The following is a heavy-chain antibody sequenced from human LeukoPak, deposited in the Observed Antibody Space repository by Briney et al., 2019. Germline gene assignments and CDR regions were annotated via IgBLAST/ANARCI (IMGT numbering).Heavy chain of an antibody. CDR2: IGSSGTTR. V-gene: IGHV3-48*03. CDR1: GFPFSIYG. CDR3: ALLAVASDFDY. J-gene: IGHJ4*02. D-gene: IGHD6-19*01. Sequence: TGGSLRLSCAVSGFPFSIYGMNWVRQAPGKGLEWVSNIGSSGTTRYYADSVKGRFSISRDNAKNSLYLQMNSLRVEDTGVYYCALLAVASDFDYWGQGALVTVSS.